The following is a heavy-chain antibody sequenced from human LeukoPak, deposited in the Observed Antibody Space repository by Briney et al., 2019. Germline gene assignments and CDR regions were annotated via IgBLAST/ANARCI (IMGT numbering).Heavy chain of an antibody. Sequence: SQTLPLTCDVSGGSISSGTHYWTWVRQPVGKGLEWLGRIFTSGSPTYNSSLKSRLTISLDKSKNQFSLKLTSVTAADTAVYYCARRWNYKDAFDIWGQGTMVTVSS. D-gene: IGHD1-7*01. CDR3: ARRWNYKDAFDI. V-gene: IGHV4-61*02. CDR1: GGSISSGTHY. CDR2: IFTSGSP. J-gene: IGHJ3*02.